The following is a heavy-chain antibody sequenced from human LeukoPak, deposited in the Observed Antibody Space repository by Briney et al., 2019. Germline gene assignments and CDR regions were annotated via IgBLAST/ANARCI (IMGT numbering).Heavy chain of an antibody. CDR1: GFTVSNKY. D-gene: IGHD3-22*01. CDR3: ARGLFLSGYLDAFDI. V-gene: IGHV3-53*01. CDR2: IYSDGRT. J-gene: IGHJ3*02. Sequence: PGGSLRLSCAASGFTVSNKYMTWVRQAPGKGLEWVSLIYSDGRTCYADSVKGRCTISRDNSKNTLYLQMNSLRVEDTAVYYCARGLFLSGYLDAFDIWGQGTVVTVSS.